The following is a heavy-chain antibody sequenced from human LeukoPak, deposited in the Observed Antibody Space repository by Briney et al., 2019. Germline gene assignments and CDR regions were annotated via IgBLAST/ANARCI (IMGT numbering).Heavy chain of an antibody. CDR3: ARVYCSSTSCMVPYYYYGMDV. CDR2: INHSGST. D-gene: IGHD2-2*01. V-gene: IGHV4-34*01. Sequence: SETLSLTCAVYGGSFSGYYWSWIRQPPGKGLEWIGEINHSGSTNYNPSLKSRVTISVDTSKNQFSLKLSSVTAADTAVYYCARVYCSSTSCMVPYYYYGMDVWGQGTTVTVSS. CDR1: GGSFSGYY. J-gene: IGHJ6*02.